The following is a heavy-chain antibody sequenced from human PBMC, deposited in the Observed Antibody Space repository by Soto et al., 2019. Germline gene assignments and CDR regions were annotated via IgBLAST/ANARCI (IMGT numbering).Heavy chain of an antibody. J-gene: IGHJ2*01. CDR1: GGSFSGHY. D-gene: IGHD4-17*01. CDR2: INHSGIT. V-gene: IGHV4-34*01. Sequence: SQLLSLRCAVYGGSFSGHYWSWISKPPGKGLEWIGEINHSGITNFNPSLKSRVSISVDTSKKQFSLKLSSVTAADTAVYYCADHLKTTVTAYWYFDLWGRGTLVTVSS. CDR3: ADHLKTTVTAYWYFDL.